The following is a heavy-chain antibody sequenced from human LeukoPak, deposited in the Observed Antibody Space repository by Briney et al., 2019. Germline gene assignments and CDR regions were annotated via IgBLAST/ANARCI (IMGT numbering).Heavy chain of an antibody. CDR2: IYYSGST. CDR3: ARAPTRKFIAAAGTYYYGMDV. V-gene: IGHV4-59*01. Sequence: SETLSVTCTVSGGSISSYYWSWIRQPPGKGLEWIGYIYYSGSTNYNPSLKSRVTISVDTSKNQFSLKLSSVTAADTAVYYCARAPTRKFIAAAGTYYYGMDVWGQGTTVTVSS. CDR1: GGSISSYY. J-gene: IGHJ6*02. D-gene: IGHD6-13*01.